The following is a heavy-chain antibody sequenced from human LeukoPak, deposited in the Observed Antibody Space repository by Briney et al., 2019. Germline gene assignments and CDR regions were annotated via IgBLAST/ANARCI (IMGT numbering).Heavy chain of an antibody. J-gene: IGHJ4*02. V-gene: IGHV4-61*02. CDR2: IYTSGSA. CDR3: ARGYESQGYYFPFDH. Sequence: SETLSLTCTVSGRSISSGSSSWSWIRQPAGKGLEWIGLIYTSGSANYNPSLKSRVTISVDTSKNQFSLKLTSVTAADTAVYYCARGYESQGYYFPFDHWGQGTLITVSS. D-gene: IGHD3-22*01. CDR1: GRSISSGSSS.